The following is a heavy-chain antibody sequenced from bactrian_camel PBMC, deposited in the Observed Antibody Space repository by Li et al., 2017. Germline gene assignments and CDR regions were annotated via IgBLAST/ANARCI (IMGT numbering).Heavy chain of an antibody. D-gene: IGHD3*01. CDR1: GFTFSNNW. J-gene: IGHJ4*01. CDR2: IHTSDGRT. Sequence: QVQLVESGGGLVQPGGSLRLSCAASGFTFSNNWMHWVRQAPGKGPEWMSSIHTSDGRTLSADAVKGRFTCSRDNTKKMLFLQMNSLKPEDTAVYYCVRGWDDDTWSFNYWGQGTQVTVS. CDR3: VRGWDDDTWSFNY. V-gene: IGHV3S6*01.